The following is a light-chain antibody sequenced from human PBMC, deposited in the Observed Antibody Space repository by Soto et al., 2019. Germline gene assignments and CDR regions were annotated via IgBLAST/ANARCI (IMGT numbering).Light chain of an antibody. V-gene: IGKV2-30*02. J-gene: IGKJ5*01. Sequence: DFFITHCPLSLPVTLGQPASISCRSNQSLVHSDGIAYFSWFQQRPGRSPRRLIYKVSNRDSGVPARFSGSGSGTDFALKISRVEAEDVGVYYCMQGTHWPITFGQGTRLEIK. CDR1: QSLVHSDGIAY. CDR3: MQGTHWPIT. CDR2: KVS.